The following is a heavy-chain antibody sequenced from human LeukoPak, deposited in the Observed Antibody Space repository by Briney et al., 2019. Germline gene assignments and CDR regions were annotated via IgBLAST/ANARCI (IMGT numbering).Heavy chain of an antibody. CDR3: ARDNIGSYDY. CDR1: GSTFSDYY. Sequence: PGGSLRLSCVVSGSTFSDYYMDWVRQTPGKGLEWIGRTKAKVDNYVTEYAASVKGRFTISRDESKSSLYLQMNSLKTEDPAVYYCARDNIGSYDYWGQGTRVTVSS. D-gene: IGHD3-10*01. V-gene: IGHV3-72*01. J-gene: IGHJ4*02. CDR2: TKAKVDNYVT.